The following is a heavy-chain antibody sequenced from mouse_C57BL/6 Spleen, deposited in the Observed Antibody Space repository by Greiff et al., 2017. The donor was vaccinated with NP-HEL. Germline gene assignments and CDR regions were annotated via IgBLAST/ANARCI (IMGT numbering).Heavy chain of an antibody. J-gene: IGHJ3*01. D-gene: IGHD1-1*01. Sequence: EVQGVESGGGLVKPGGSLKLSCAASGFTFSDYGMHWVRQAPEKGLEWVAYISSGSSTIYYADTVKGRFTISRDNAKNTLFLQMTSLRSEDTAMYYCAPGWNYYGSSYDAWFAYWGQGTLVTVSA. V-gene: IGHV5-17*01. CDR2: ISSGSSTI. CDR3: APGWNYYGSSYDAWFAY. CDR1: GFTFSDYG.